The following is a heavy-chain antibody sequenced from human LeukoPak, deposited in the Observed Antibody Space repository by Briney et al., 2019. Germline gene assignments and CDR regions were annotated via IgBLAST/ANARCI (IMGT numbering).Heavy chain of an antibody. J-gene: IGHJ4*02. Sequence: PGGSLRLSCAASGFTFNNFDMTWVRQAPGKGLEWVSVISAGGGITSYADSVEGRFTISRDHSKNTLDLQMNSLRAEDTAVYYCAKDGYDSSGYLDYWGQGTLVTVSS. V-gene: IGHV3-23*01. CDR2: ISAGGGIT. CDR1: GFTFNNFD. D-gene: IGHD3-22*01. CDR3: AKDGYDSSGYLDY.